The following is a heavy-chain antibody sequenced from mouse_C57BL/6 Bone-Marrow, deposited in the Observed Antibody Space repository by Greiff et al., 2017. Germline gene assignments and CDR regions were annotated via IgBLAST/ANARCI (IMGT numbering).Heavy chain of an antibody. Sequence: QLQQPGAELVKPGASVKLSCKASGYTFTSYWMHWVKQRPGQGLEWIGMIHPNSGSTNYNEKFKSKATLTVDKSSSTAYMQLSSLTSEDSAVYYCAREGYYYGSSYLYYYAMDYWGQGTSVTVSS. J-gene: IGHJ4*01. CDR1: GYTFTSYW. CDR3: AREGYYYGSSYLYYYAMDY. D-gene: IGHD1-1*01. CDR2: IHPNSGST. V-gene: IGHV1-64*01.